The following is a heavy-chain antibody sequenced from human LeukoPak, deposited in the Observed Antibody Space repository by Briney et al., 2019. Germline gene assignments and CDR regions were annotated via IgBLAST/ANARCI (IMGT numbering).Heavy chain of an antibody. CDR2: ISSSSSYI. CDR1: GFTFSNYN. CDR3: ARVGDEWELPHY. D-gene: IGHD1-26*01. J-gene: IGHJ4*02. Sequence: GGSLRLSCAASGFTFSNYNMNWVRQAPGKGLEWVSSISSSSSYIYYADSVKGRFTISRDNAKNSLYLQMNSLRAEDTAVYYCARVGDEWELPHYWGQGTLVTVSS. V-gene: IGHV3-21*01.